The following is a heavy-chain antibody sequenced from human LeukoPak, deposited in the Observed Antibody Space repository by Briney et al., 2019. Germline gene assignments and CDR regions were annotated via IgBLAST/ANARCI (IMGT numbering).Heavy chain of an antibody. CDR2: IYYSGST. J-gene: IGHJ1*01. D-gene: IGHD3-22*01. Sequence: SETLSLTCTVSGGSISSYYWSWIRQPPGKGLEWIGYIYYSGSTNYNPSLKSRVTISVDTSKNQFSLKLSSVTAADPAVYYCASPGYYDSSGYSFQHWGQGTLVTVSS. CDR1: GGSISSYY. CDR3: ASPGYYDSSGYSFQH. V-gene: IGHV4-59*01.